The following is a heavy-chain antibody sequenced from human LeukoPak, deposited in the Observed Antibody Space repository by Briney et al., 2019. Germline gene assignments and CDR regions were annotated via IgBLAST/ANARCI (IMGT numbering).Heavy chain of an antibody. CDR1: GFTFDDYG. CDR3: ARGVPVDTAMVPKYYFDY. D-gene: IGHD5-18*01. CDR2: INWNGGST. J-gene: IGHJ4*02. Sequence: GGSLRLSCAASGFTFDDYGMSWVRQAPGKGLEWVSGINWNGGSTGYADSVKGRFTISRDNAKNSLYLQMNSLRAEDTALYYCARGVPVDTAMVPKYYFDYWGQGTLVTVSS. V-gene: IGHV3-20*04.